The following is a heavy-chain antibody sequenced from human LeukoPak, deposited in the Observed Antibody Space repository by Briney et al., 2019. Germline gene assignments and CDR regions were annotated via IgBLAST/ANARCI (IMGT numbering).Heavy chain of an antibody. V-gene: IGHV4-59*08. CDR1: IGSISDYY. Sequence: SETLSLTCTVSIGSISDYYWSWIRQPPGKGLEWIGYIYDSENTNYNPSLKSRVTISVDTSKKHFSLKLSSVTAADTAVYYCARHWSTGTSYYRFDYWGQGTLVTVSS. J-gene: IGHJ4*02. D-gene: IGHD1-26*01. CDR2: IYDSENT. CDR3: ARHWSTGTSYYRFDY.